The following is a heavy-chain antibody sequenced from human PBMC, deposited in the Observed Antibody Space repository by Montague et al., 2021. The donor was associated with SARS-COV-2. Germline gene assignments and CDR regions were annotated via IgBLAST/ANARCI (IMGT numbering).Heavy chain of an antibody. D-gene: IGHD3-22*01. CDR2: IYYSGST. V-gene: IGHV4-31*03. CDR3: ARVQGITMIVVVIGAFDI. Sequence: TLSLTCTVSGGSISSSTYYWGWIRQPPGKGLEWIGYIYYSGSTYYNPSLKSRVTISVDTSKNQFSLKLSSVTAADTAVYYCARVQGITMIVVVIGAFDIWGQGTMVTVSS. J-gene: IGHJ3*02. CDR1: GGSISSSTYY.